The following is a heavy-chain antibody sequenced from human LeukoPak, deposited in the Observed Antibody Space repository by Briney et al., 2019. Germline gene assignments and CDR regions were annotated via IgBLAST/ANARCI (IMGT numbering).Heavy chain of an antibody. D-gene: IGHD2-21*02. J-gene: IGHJ4*02. CDR3: AKDSCGGDCYSLDY. CDR1: GFTFSSYA. Sequence: PGRSLRLSCAASGFTFSSYAMHWVRQAPGKGLEWVAVISYDGSNKYYADSVKGRFTISRDSSKNTLYLQMNSLRAEDTAVYYCAKDSCGGDCYSLDYWGQGTLVTVSS. V-gene: IGHV3-30-3*01. CDR2: ISYDGSNK.